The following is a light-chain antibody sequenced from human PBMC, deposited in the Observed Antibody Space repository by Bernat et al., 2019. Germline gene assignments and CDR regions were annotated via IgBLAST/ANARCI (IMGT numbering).Light chain of an antibody. Sequence: QSALTQPPSMSGSPGQSVTISCTGSSSDVGSYDRVSWYHQPPGTAPKLLIYEVTNRPSGVPDRFSGSKSGNTASLTISGLQADEEGHYYCSSYSVSSARLFGGGTKLTVL. CDR3: SSYSVSSARL. CDR2: EVT. J-gene: IGLJ2*01. CDR1: SSDVGSYDR. V-gene: IGLV2-18*02.